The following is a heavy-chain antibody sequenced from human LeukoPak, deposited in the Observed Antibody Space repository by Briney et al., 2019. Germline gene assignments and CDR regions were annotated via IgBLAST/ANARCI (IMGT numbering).Heavy chain of an antibody. CDR3: ARGPTLHQYYYDSSGYPPGAFDI. CDR2: IWYDGSDE. J-gene: IGHJ3*02. CDR1: GFIFSKNG. Sequence: PGRSLRLSCVASGFIFSKNGMHWVRQAPGKGLEWVAYIWYDGSDEDYADSVKGRFTISRDNAKNSLYLQMNSLRAEDTAVYYCARGPTLHQYYYDSSGYPPGAFDIWGQGTMVTVSS. D-gene: IGHD3-22*01. V-gene: IGHV3-33*01.